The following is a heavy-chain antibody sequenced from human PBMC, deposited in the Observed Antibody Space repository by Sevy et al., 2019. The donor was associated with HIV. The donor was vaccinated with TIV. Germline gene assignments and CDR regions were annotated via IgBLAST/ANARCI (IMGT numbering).Heavy chain of an antibody. J-gene: IGHJ4*02. V-gene: IGHV3-53*01. D-gene: IGHD6-6*01. Sequence: GGSLRLSCAASGFTVSSNYMSWVRQAPGKGLEWVSVIYSGGSTYYADSVKGRFTISRDNSKNTLYLQVNSLRAEDTAVYYCARAGGLAARPFDYWGQGTLVTVSS. CDR3: ARAGGLAARPFDY. CDR2: IYSGGST. CDR1: GFTVSSNY.